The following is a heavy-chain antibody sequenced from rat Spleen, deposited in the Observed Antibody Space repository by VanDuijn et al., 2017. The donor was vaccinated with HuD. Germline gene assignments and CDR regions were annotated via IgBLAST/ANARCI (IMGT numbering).Heavy chain of an antibody. D-gene: IGHD1-6*01. V-gene: IGHV5-31*01. J-gene: IGHJ2*01. CDR1: GFTFNNYW. CDR3: ARPYSGDY. Sequence: EVQLVESGGGLVQPGRSLKLSCVASGFTFNNYWMTWIRQAPGKGLEWVASITNTGRSTYYPDSVRGRFAISRDNAKSTLYLQMDSLRSEDTATYYCARPYSGDYWGQGVMVTVSS. CDR2: ITNTGRST.